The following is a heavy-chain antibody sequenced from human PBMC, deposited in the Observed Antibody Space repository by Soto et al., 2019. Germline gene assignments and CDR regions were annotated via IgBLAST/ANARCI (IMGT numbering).Heavy chain of an antibody. CDR3: ASDGHGMDV. Sequence: SETLSLTCTVSGGSVSSGSYQWTWIRQPPGKGLEWIGYIHVSGSTNDNPSLKGRVTMSIDTSKNQFSLKLSSVTAADTAVYYCASDGHGMDVWVQGNKVTVSS. CDR1: GGSVSSGSYQ. J-gene: IGHJ6*02. V-gene: IGHV4-61*01. CDR2: IHVSGST.